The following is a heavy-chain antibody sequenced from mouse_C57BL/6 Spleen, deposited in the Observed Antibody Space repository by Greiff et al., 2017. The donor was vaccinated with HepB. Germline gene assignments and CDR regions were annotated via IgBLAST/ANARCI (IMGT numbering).Heavy chain of an antibody. J-gene: IGHJ4*01. CDR1: GFTFSNYW. V-gene: IGHV6-3*01. CDR3: TEVIYYDYAMDY. CDR2: IRLKSDNYAT. Sequence: EVQLQESGGGLVQPGGSMKLSCVASGFTFSNYWMNWVRQSPEKGLEWVAQIRLKSDNYATHYAESVKGRFTISRDDSKSSVYLQMNNLRAEDTGIYYCTEVIYYDYAMDYWGQGTSVTVSS. D-gene: IGHD2-4*01.